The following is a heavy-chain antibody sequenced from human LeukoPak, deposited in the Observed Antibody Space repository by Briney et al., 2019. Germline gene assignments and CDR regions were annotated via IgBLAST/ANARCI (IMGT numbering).Heavy chain of an antibody. CDR2: IYDSVFT. Sequence: SETLSLTCTVSGGSISSYYWSWLRQPPGKGLEWLGYIYDSVFTKYNPSLESRVTISVDKSKSQFSLRLSSVTAADTAVYYCARHVPYYDSDFSAWGMDLWGQGTTVPGSS. CDR1: GGSISSYY. CDR3: ARHVPYYDSDFSAWGMDL. D-gene: IGHD3-16*01. J-gene: IGHJ6*02. V-gene: IGHV4-59*08.